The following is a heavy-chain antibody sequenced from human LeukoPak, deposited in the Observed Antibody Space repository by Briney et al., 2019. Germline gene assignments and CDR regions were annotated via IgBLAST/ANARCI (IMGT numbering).Heavy chain of an antibody. J-gene: IGHJ4*02. CDR1: GGTFSSYA. V-gene: IGHV1-18*01. Sequence: ASVKVSCKASGGTFSSYAISWVRQAPGQGLEWMGWISAYNGNTNYAQKLQGRVTMTTDTSTSTAYMELRSLRSDDTAVYYCARDGIFGVVDYWGQGTLVTVSS. CDR2: ISAYNGNT. D-gene: IGHD3-3*01. CDR3: ARDGIFGVVDY.